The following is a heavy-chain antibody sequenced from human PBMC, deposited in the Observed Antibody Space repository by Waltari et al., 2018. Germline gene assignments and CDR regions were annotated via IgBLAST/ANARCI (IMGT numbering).Heavy chain of an antibody. CDR2: INHSGST. CDR1: GGSFSGYS. V-gene: IGHV4-34*01. J-gene: IGHJ3*02. D-gene: IGHD5-12*01. Sequence: QVQLQQWGAGLLKPSETLSLTCAVYGGSFSGYSWSWIRQPPGKGLEWIGEINHSGSTNYNPSLKSRVTISVDTSKNQFSLKLSSVTAADTAVYYCAITPVGVGMATIIGAFDIWGQGTMVTVSS. CDR3: AITPVGVGMATIIGAFDI.